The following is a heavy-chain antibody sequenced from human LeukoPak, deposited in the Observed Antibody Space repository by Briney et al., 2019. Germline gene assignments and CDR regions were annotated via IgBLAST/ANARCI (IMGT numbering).Heavy chain of an antibody. D-gene: IGHD2-15*01. CDR2: TFPGDSDS. Sequence: GDSLKISCKASGYSFRHYWISWVRQMPGQGLEWMGITFPGDSDSRYSPSFQGQVTISADKSISTAYLQCSSPKASDTAIYYCASEYCSGGNCYFDYWGQGTLVTVSS. CDR1: GYSFRHYW. V-gene: IGHV5-51*01. CDR3: ASEYCSGGNCYFDY. J-gene: IGHJ4*02.